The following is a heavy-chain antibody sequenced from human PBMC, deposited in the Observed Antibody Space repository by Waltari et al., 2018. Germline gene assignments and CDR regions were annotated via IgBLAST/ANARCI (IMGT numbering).Heavy chain of an antibody. Sequence: QVQLQESGPGLVKPSETLSLICTVSGGSISSHYWNWIRQPPGKGLEWIGYMSYSGITNYTPSLKSRVTISVDTSKNQFSLKLNSVTAADTAVYYCARAGYYDGGGYSFGAFDIWGQGTVVTVSS. V-gene: IGHV4-59*11. CDR2: MSYSGIT. CDR3: ARAGYYDGGGYSFGAFDI. CDR1: GGSISSHY. D-gene: IGHD3-22*01. J-gene: IGHJ3*02.